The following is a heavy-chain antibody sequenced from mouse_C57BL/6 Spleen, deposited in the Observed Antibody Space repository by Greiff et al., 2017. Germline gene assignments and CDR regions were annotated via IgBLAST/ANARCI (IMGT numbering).Heavy chain of an antibody. V-gene: IGHV1-63*01. D-gene: IGHD2-3*01. CDR1: GYTFTNYW. J-gene: IGHJ3*01. CDR2: IYPGGGYT. CDR3: ARSDGYWFAY. Sequence: VMLVESGAELVRPGTSVKMSCKASGYTFTNYWIGWAKQRPGHGLEWIGDIYPGGGYTNYNEKFKGKATLTADKSSSTAYMQFSSLTSEDSAIYYCARSDGYWFAYWGQGTLVTVSA.